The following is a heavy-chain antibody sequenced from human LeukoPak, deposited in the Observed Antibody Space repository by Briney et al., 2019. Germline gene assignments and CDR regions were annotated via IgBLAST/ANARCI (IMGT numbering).Heavy chain of an antibody. CDR3: ARGAEVDFDY. Sequence: GGSLRLSCAASGFTFSDYYMSWIRQAPGKGLEWVSYISSSSSYTNYADSVKGRFTISRDNANNSLYLQVNSLRAEDTAVYYCARGAEVDFDYWGQGALVTVSS. CDR2: ISSSSSYT. CDR1: GFTFSDYY. J-gene: IGHJ4*02. V-gene: IGHV3-11*05.